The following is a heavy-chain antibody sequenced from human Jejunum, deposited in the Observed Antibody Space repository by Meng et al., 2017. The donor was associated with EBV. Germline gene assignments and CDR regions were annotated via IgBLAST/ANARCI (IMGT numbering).Heavy chain of an antibody. CDR1: GGSINNKNW. J-gene: IGHJ4*02. CDR3: ARDSQYLARGYFDY. CDR2: IDHTGTT. V-gene: IGHV4-4*02. Sequence: QWQLQESGPGLVQPSGTLSLTCTVSGGSINNKNWWHWVRQAPGKGLEWIGEIDHTGTTHYNPSLKSRVTISLGTSMNQFSLELTSPTPADTAVYYCARDSQYLARGYFDYWGQGALVTVSS. D-gene: IGHD2/OR15-2a*01.